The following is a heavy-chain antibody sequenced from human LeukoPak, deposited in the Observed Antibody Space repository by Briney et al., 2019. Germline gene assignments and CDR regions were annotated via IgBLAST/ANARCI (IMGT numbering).Heavy chain of an antibody. CDR2: INPNSGGT. D-gene: IGHD6-6*01. V-gene: IGHV1-2*02. J-gene: IGHJ4*02. CDR3: ARGLLVRANNKQLAY. CDR1: GGTFTGYY. Sequence: ASVKVSCKASGGTFTGYYMHWVRQAPGQGLEWMGWINPNSGGTNYAQKFQGRVTMTRDTSISTAYMELSRLRSDDTAVYYCARGLLVRANNKQLAYWGQGTLVTVSS.